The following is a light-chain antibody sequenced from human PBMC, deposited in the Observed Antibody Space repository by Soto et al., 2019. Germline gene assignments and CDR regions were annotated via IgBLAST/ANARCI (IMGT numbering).Light chain of an antibody. CDR2: GAS. CDR3: QHYNNWPFT. Sequence: EIVMTQSPATLSVSPGERATLSYRASQSISSNLAWYQQKPGQAPSLLIYGASARATGIPARFSGSGSGTEFTLTISSLQSEDYAVYYCQHYNNWPFTFGQGTNLEIK. CDR1: QSISSN. V-gene: IGKV3-15*01. J-gene: IGKJ2*01.